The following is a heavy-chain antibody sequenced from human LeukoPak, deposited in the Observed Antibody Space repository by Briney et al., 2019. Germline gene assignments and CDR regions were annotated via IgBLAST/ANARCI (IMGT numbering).Heavy chain of an antibody. CDR1: GYTFTSYG. V-gene: IGHV1-18*01. Sequence: ASVKVSCKASGYTFTSYGISWVRQAPGQGLEWMGWISAYNGNTNYAQKLQGRVTMTTDTSTSTAYMELRSLRSDDTAVYYCARDIWLGGRDGYNSVDPWGQGTLVTVSS. J-gene: IGHJ5*02. D-gene: IGHD5-24*01. CDR3: ARDIWLGGRDGYNSVDP. CDR2: ISAYNGNT.